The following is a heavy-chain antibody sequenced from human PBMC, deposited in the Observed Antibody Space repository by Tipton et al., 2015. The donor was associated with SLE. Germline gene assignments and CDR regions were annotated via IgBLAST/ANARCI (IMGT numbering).Heavy chain of an antibody. D-gene: IGHD3-16*01. CDR1: GGSISSGDYY. Sequence: LRLSCTVSGGSISSGDYYWSWIRQPPGKGLEWIGEINQGGTTNYNPALMGRVTISVDTSKNQFSLKVSSVTAADTAVYYCARGGGPPEPGRIDYWGQGTLVTVSS. J-gene: IGHJ4*02. CDR2: INQGGTT. CDR3: ARGGGPPEPGRIDY. V-gene: IGHV4-30-4*01.